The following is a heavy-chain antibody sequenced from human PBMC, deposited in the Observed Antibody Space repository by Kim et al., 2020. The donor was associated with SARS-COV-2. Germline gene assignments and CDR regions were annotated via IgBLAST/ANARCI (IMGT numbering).Heavy chain of an antibody. CDR3: ARGWFGELLDHYFDY. J-gene: IGHJ4*02. V-gene: IGHV4-31*03. D-gene: IGHD3-10*01. Sequence: SETLSLTCTVSGGSISSGGYYWSWIRQHPGKGLEWIGYIYYSGSTYYNPSLKSRVTISVDTSKNQFSLKLSSVTAADTAVYYCARGWFGELLDHYFDYWGQGTLVTVSS. CDR2: IYYSGST. CDR1: GGSISSGGYY.